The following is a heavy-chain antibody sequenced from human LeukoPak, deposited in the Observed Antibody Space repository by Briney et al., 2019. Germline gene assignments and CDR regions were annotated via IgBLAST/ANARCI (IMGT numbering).Heavy chain of an antibody. Sequence: PSETLSLTCTVSGGSISNSGYYWGWIRQPPGKGLEWIGNIYYSGSTYYNPSPKSRVTISVDTSKNQFSLKLSSVNSADTAVYYCAKTYYYDPFDFWGQGTLVTVSS. D-gene: IGHD3-22*01. V-gene: IGHV4-39*01. CDR1: GGSISNSGYY. CDR3: AKTYYYDPFDF. J-gene: IGHJ4*02. CDR2: IYYSGST.